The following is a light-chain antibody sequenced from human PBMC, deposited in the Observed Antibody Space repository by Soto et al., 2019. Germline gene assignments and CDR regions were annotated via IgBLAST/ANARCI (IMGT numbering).Light chain of an antibody. V-gene: IGKV3-11*01. Sequence: EIVLTQSPATLSLPPGERATLSCRASQSVSSFLAWYQQKPGQAPRLLIYDASNRATGIPARFNGSGSGTDFTLTISSLEPEDFAVYYCQHRSDWPTFGGGTKVEIK. CDR2: DAS. J-gene: IGKJ4*01. CDR3: QHRSDWPT. CDR1: QSVSSF.